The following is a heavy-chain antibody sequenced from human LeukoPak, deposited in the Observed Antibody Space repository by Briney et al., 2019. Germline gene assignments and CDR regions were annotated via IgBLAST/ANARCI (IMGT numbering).Heavy chain of an antibody. CDR2: FDPEDGET. V-gene: IGHV1-2*02. CDR1: GYTFTIYA. CDR3: ARADPGGYSYGYPDSFDY. D-gene: IGHD5-18*01. Sequence: GASVKVSCKASGYTFTIYAMNWVRQAPGKGLEWMGGFDPEDGETIYAQKFQGRVTMTRDTSISTAYMELSRLRSDDTAVYYCARADPGGYSYGYPDSFDYWGQGTLVTVSS. J-gene: IGHJ4*02.